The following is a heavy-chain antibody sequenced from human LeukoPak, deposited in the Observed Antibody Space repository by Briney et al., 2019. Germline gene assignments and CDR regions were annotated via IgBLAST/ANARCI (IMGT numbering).Heavy chain of an antibody. CDR2: IDWDDDK. CDR3: ARTSIAAAGTAFDP. D-gene: IGHD6-13*01. V-gene: IGHV2-70*04. CDR1: GFSLSTSGMR. Sequence: SGPALVKPTQTLTPTCTFSGFSLSTSGMRVSWIRQPPGKALEWLSRIDWDDDKFYSTSLKTRLTISKDTSKNQVVLTMTNMDPVDTATYYCARTSIAAAGTAFDPWGQGTLVTVSS. J-gene: IGHJ5*02.